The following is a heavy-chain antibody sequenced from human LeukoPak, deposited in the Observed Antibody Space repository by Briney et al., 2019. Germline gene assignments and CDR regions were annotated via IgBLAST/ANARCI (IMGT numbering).Heavy chain of an antibody. CDR2: IYYSGST. CDR3: ARRPDLGGGWYVFYYYYGMDV. J-gene: IGHJ6*02. D-gene: IGHD6-19*01. V-gene: IGHV4-39*01. CDR1: GGSISSSSYC. Sequence: SPTQSPTWTVAGGSISSSSYCWGWIRQPPGKGLEWFGSIYYSGSTYYTPSLKSRVTISADTSKNQFSLKLSSVTAADTAVYYCARRPDLGGGWYVFYYYYGMDVWGQGTTVTVSS.